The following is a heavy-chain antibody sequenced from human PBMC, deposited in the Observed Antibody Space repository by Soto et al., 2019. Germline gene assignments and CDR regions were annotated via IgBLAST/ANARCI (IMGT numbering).Heavy chain of an antibody. CDR2: INKDGSEK. J-gene: IGHJ6*03. CDR3: VGEGFFYMDV. Sequence: PGGSLRLSCVASGFIFNSYHMTWVRQAPGKGLEWVANINKDGSEKYSVDSVMGRFTISRDNAKNSLYLQMNSLRAEDTAVYYCVGEGFFYMDVWGKGITVTVSS. CDR1: GFIFNSYH. V-gene: IGHV3-7*01.